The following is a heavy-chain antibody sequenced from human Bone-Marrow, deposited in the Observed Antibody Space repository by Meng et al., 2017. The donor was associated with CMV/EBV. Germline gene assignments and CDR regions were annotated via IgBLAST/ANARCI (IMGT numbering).Heavy chain of an antibody. V-gene: IGHV3-30-3*01. D-gene: IGHD2-21*02. J-gene: IGHJ4*02. CDR1: VFTFSSYA. CDR3: ARGRGPTQCGGDCYLFLDY. CDR2: ISYDGSNK. Sequence: QVQLVESGGGVFQPGRSLRTSCAASVFTFSSYAMHWVRQAPGKGLEWVAVISYDGSNKYYADSVKGRFTISRDNSKNTLYLQMNSLRAEDTAVYYCARGRGPTQCGGDCYLFLDYWGQGTLVTVAS.